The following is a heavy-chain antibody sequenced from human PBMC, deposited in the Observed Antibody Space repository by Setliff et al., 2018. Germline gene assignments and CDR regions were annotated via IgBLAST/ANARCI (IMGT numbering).Heavy chain of an antibody. J-gene: IGHJ4*02. D-gene: IGHD2-21*02. Sequence: LRLSCVVSGFDYAMSWVRQAPGKRLEWASSISGGADKTYYADSVRGRFTISRDNSKNILYLQMNSLRPEDTAVYYCARFAKCGGHCWNDYWGQGTRVTVSS. CDR3: ARFAKCGGHCWNDY. V-gene: IGHV3-23*01. CDR1: GFDYA. CDR2: ISGGADKT.